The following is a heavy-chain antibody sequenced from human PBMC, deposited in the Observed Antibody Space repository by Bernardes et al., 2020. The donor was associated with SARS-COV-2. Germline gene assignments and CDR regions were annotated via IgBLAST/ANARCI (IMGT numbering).Heavy chain of an antibody. CDR2: ITTSGSTI. J-gene: IGHJ6*02. Sequence: GSLSLSCAASGFPFSRYNMNWVRPAPGKGLEWLSHITTSGSTIYYAESVKGRFTISRDNAKNSLYLQMNSLRAEDTAVYYCARPWGSGGAMDVWGQGTTVTVSS. CDR1: GFPFSRYN. V-gene: IGHV3-48*01. CDR3: ARPWGSGGAMDV. D-gene: IGHD3-16*01.